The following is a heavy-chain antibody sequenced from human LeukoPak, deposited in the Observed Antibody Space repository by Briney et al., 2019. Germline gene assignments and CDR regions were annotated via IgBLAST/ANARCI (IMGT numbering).Heavy chain of an antibody. CDR2: IYHSGST. Sequence: PSETLSLTCAVYGGSFSGYYWSWIRQPPGKGLEWIGYIYHSGSTYYNPSLKSRVTISVDRSKNQFSLKLSSVTAADTAVYYCASLNARYSSSSDYWGQGTLVTVSS. CDR1: GGSFSGYY. V-gene: IGHV4-30-2*01. CDR3: ASLNARYSSSSDY. D-gene: IGHD6-13*01. J-gene: IGHJ4*02.